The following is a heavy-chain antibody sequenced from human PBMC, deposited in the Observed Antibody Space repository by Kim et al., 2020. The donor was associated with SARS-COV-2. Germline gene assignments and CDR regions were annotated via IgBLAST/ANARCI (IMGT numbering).Heavy chain of an antibody. Sequence: GGSLRLSCAASGFTFSSYWMHWVRQAPGKGLVWVSRINSDGSSTSYADSVKGRFTISRDNAKNTLYLQMNSLRAEDTAVYYCARDHALITFGGVMGPDYWGQGTLVTVSS. CDR3: ARDHALITFGGVMGPDY. D-gene: IGHD3-16*01. J-gene: IGHJ4*02. CDR1: GFTFSSYW. V-gene: IGHV3-74*01. CDR2: INSDGSST.